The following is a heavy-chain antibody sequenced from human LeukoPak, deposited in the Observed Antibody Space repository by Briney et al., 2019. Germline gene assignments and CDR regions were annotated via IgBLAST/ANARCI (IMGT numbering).Heavy chain of an antibody. CDR3: ARVIVGATGETYYFDY. D-gene: IGHD1-26*01. V-gene: IGHV1-18*01. CDR2: ISAHNGNT. CDR1: GYTFTSYG. Sequence: ASVKVSCKASGYTFTSYGISWVRQAPGQGLEWMGWISAHNGNTNYAQKLQGRVTMTTDTSTSTAYMELRSLRSDDTAVYYCARVIVGATGETYYFDYSGQGTLVTVSS. J-gene: IGHJ4*02.